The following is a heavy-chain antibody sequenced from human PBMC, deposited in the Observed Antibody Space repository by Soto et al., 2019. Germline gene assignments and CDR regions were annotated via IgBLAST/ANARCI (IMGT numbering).Heavy chain of an antibody. CDR3: ASKGHYSGSCDYFDC. D-gene: IGHD1-26*01. CDR1: GGSISSSNSY. V-gene: IGHV4-39*01. CDR2: IYHGGNT. Sequence: SETLSLTCTVSGGSISSSNSYWGWIRQPPGKGLEWIGCIYHGGNTYYNPSLESRVTISVDTSRNQFSLRLSSVTAADTAAYYCASKGHYSGSCDYFDCWGQGTLVTVSS. J-gene: IGHJ4*02.